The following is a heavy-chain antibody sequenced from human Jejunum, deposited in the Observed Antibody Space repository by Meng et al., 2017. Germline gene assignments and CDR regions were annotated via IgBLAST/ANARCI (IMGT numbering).Heavy chain of an antibody. Sequence: GSLRLSCTVSGGSISSNNYFWGWIRQPPGKGLEWIGSIYYTGSPSYNPSLKSRATISVDTSKTQFSLNLHSVTAADTAMYYCARVWSSGVPHASFDIWGQGTMVTVSS. CDR1: GGSISSNNYF. CDR3: ARVWSSGVPHASFDI. CDR2: IYYTGSP. J-gene: IGHJ3*02. V-gene: IGHV4-39*07. D-gene: IGHD3-16*01.